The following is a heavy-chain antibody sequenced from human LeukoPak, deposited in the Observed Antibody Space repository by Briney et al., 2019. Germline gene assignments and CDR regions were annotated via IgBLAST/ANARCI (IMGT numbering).Heavy chain of an antibody. V-gene: IGHV4-30-4*01. Sequence: PSQTLSLTCTVSGGSISSGDYYWSWIRQPPGKGLEWIGYIYYSGSTYYNPSLKSRVTISVDMSKNQFSLKLSSVTAADTAAYYCASNCGGDCFSDYWGQGTLVTVSS. CDR2: IYYSGST. J-gene: IGHJ4*02. CDR1: GGSISSGDYY. CDR3: ASNCGGDCFSDY. D-gene: IGHD2-21*02.